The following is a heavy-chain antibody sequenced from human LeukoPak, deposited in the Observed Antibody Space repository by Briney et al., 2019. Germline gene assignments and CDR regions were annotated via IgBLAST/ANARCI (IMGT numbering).Heavy chain of an antibody. D-gene: IGHD3-10*01. CDR3: ASYYPEGGFDP. J-gene: IGHJ5*02. V-gene: IGHV4-59*12. CDR2: IYYSGNT. CDR1: SGSITNYY. Sequence: SETLSLTCTVSSGSITNYYWSWIRQPPGKGLEWIGFIYYSGNTNYNPSLKSRVTISVDTSKNQFSLKLSSVTAADTAVYYCASYYPEGGFDPWGQGTLVTVSS.